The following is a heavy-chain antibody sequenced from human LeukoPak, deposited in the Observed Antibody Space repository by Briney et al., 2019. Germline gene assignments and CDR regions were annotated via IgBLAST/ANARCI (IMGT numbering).Heavy chain of an antibody. D-gene: IGHD4-17*01. CDR2: ISHSGSS. J-gene: IGHJ3*02. CDR1: GGSISSYY. Sequence: SETLSLTCTVSGGSISSYYWSWIRQSPGKGLEWIGEISHSGSSAKNPSLGSRVTISVDTSKNQFSLKLRSLTAADTAVYFCARRNYGDSDDSFDIWSQGTRVTVSS. V-gene: IGHV4-34*01. CDR3: ARRNYGDSDDSFDI.